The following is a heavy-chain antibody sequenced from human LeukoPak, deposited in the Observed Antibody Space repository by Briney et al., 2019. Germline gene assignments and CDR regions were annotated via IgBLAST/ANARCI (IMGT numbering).Heavy chain of an antibody. CDR2: ISGSGDTT. CDR1: GFTFSSYA. J-gene: IGHJ4*02. CDR3: AKDRDYYEH. V-gene: IGHV3-23*01. Sequence: GGSLRLSCAASGFTFSSYAMNWVRQAPGKGLEWVSVISGSGDTTYYADSVKGRFTISRDNSKNTLYLQMNSLRAEDTAVYYCAKDRDYYEHWGQGTLVTVSS.